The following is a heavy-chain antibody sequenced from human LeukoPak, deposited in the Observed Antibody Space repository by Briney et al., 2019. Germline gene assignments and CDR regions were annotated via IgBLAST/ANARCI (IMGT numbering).Heavy chain of an antibody. Sequence: PGGSLRLSCAASGFTFDDYTMHWVRQAPGKGLEWVSLISWDGGSTYYVDSVKGRFTISRDNAKNSLYLQMNSLRAEDTAVYYCARLGIAVAGNYNWFDPWGQGTLVTVSS. CDR1: GFTFDDYT. CDR2: ISWDGGST. D-gene: IGHD6-19*01. V-gene: IGHV3-43*01. CDR3: ARLGIAVAGNYNWFDP. J-gene: IGHJ5*02.